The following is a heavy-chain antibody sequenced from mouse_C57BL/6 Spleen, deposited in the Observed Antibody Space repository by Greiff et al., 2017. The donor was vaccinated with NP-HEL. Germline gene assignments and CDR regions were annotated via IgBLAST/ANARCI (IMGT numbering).Heavy chain of an antibody. Sequence: EVQLVESGGGLVKPGGSLKLSCAASGFTFSSYAMSWVRQTPEKRLEWVATISDGGSYTYYPDNVKGRFTISRDNAKNNLYRQMSHLKSEDTAVYYCAREYYGSSYWYFDVWGTGTTVTVS. D-gene: IGHD1-1*01. CDR3: AREYYGSSYWYFDV. V-gene: IGHV5-4*01. CDR2: ISDGGSYT. CDR1: GFTFSSYA. J-gene: IGHJ1*03.